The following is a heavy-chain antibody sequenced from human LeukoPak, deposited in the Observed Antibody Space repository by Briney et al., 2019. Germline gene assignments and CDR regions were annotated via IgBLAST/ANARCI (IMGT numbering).Heavy chain of an antibody. V-gene: IGHV1-69*13. CDR2: IIPIFGTA. CDR3: ARGLLNMVRGAPYYFDY. CDR1: GGTFSSYA. J-gene: IGHJ4*02. Sequence: SVKVSCKASGGTFSSYAISWVRQAPGQGLEWMGGIIPIFGTANYAQKSQGTVMITADESTSTAYMELSSLRSEDTAVYYCARGLLNMVRGAPYYFDYWGQGTLVSVSS. D-gene: IGHD3-10*01.